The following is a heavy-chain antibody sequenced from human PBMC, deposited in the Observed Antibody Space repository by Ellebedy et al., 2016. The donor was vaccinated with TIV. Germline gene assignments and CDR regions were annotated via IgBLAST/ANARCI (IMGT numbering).Heavy chain of an antibody. CDR2: ISYDGTNK. CDR3: ARDFWRKPMLGTSMDY. J-gene: IGHJ4*02. CDR1: GFTFTTYG. D-gene: IGHD3-10*02. V-gene: IGHV3-30-3*01. Sequence: GESLKISCIASGFTFTTYGLHWVRQAPGRRLEWVAFISYDGTNKYYADSVKGRFTISRDDSKNTLSLQMSSLSTEDTAVYFCARDFWRKPMLGTSMDYWGQGTLVTVSS.